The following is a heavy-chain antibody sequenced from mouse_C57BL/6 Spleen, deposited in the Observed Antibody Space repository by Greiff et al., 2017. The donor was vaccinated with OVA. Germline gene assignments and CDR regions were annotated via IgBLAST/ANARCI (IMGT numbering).Heavy chain of an antibody. J-gene: IGHJ2*01. CDR3: AREVYYGNIDY. V-gene: IGHV1-59*01. CDR1: GYTFTRYW. CDR2: IDPSDSYT. Sequence: VKLQQPGAELVRPGTSVKLSCKASGYTFTRYWMHWVKQRPGQGLEWIGVIDPSDSYTTYNQKFKGKATLTVDKSSSTAYMQLSSLTSENSAVYYCAREVYYGNIDYWGQGTTLTVSS. D-gene: IGHD2-1*01.